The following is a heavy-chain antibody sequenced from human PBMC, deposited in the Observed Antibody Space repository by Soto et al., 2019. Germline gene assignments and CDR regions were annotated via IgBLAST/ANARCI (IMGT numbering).Heavy chain of an antibody. CDR2: AAYSGGT. V-gene: IGHV4-39*01. CDR1: GGSIANNNYF. Sequence: QLQLQESGPGLVRPSETLSLTCTVSGGSIANNNYFWGWVRQPPGKGLEWIGSAAYSGGTYKNPSLKSRVTVSVDTSKNQFSLKLTSVTAADTAVYYCAKVVVGATSHSDFDSWGQGTLVIVSS. CDR3: AKVVVGATSHSDFDS. J-gene: IGHJ4*02. D-gene: IGHD2-15*01.